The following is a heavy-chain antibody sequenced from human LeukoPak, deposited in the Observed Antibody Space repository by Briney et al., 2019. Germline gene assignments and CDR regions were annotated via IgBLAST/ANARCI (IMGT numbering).Heavy chain of an antibody. V-gene: IGHV3-74*01. CDR1: GFTFSSYW. CDR3: ARRGATTDAFDI. D-gene: IGHD1-1*01. CDR2: IKSDGSST. Sequence: GGSLRLSCAASGFTFSSYWMHWVRQAPGKGLVWVSRIKSDGSSTSYADSVKGRFTISRDNAKNTLYLQMNSLRAEDTAVYYCARRGATTDAFDIWGQGTMVTVSS. J-gene: IGHJ3*02.